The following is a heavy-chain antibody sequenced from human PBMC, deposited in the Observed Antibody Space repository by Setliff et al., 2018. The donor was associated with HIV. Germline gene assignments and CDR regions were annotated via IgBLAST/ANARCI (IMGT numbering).Heavy chain of an antibody. Sequence: LSLTCSVSGGSITRGSYYWTWIRQPAGKGLEWIGHAYTTGTTNYSPSLKSRVTISLDTSKNQVSLRLSSVTAADTAVYYCTRGPRGIGPRPDWLDSWGQGTQVTVSS. V-gene: IGHV4-61*09. CDR2: AYTTGTT. D-gene: IGHD6-6*01. CDR3: TRGPRGIGPRPDWLDS. J-gene: IGHJ5*01. CDR1: GGSITRGSYY.